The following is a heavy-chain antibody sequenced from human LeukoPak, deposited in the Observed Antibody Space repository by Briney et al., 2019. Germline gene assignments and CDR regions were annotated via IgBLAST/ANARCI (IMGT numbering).Heavy chain of an antibody. CDR1: GYSFSNYW. V-gene: IGHV5-51*01. D-gene: IGHD3-9*01. CDR3: TRSPDIDILTGYSRYYFDY. CDR2: IYPGDSQT. Sequence: GESLKISCKGSGYSFSNYWIGWVRQMPGKGLEWMGIIYPGDSQTRYSPSFQGQVTISADKSINTAYLQWSSLKTSDTAMYYCTRSPDIDILTGYSRYYFDYWGQGTLVTVSS. J-gene: IGHJ4*02.